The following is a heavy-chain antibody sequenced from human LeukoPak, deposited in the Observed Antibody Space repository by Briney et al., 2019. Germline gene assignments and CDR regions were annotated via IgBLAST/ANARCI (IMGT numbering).Heavy chain of an antibody. D-gene: IGHD2-21*02. CDR3: TKRRPTGSVTVDEY. CDR1: GFTFSSFT. Sequence: GGSLRLSCAPSGFTFSSFTMSWVRQTPEKGLEWVATVNYNSANKWHADSVKGRFTISRDNSKNTLYLQMHSLRVDDTALYYCTKRRPTGSVTVDEYWGQGALVTVSS. V-gene: IGHV3-23*01. CDR2: VNYNSANK. J-gene: IGHJ4*02.